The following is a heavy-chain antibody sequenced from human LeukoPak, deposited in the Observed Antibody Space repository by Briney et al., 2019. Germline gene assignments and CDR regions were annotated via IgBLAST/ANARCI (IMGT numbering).Heavy chain of an antibody. Sequence: PGRSLRLPCTASGFTYNHYAMHWVRQPPGKGLEWVAVIWSDGTEKYYADPVKGRFTVSRDDSSNTLYLQMNSLRGEDTAVYYCARDAQRGFDYSNSLQYWGQGTLVTVSS. V-gene: IGHV3-33*08. J-gene: IGHJ4*02. CDR1: GFTYNHYA. D-gene: IGHD4-11*01. CDR3: ARDAQRGFDYSNSLQY. CDR2: IWSDGTEK.